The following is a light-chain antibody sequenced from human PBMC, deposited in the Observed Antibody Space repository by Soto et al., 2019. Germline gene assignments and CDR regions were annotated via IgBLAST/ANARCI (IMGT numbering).Light chain of an antibody. Sequence: EIVMTQSPATLSVSPGERVTLSCRASQSVSSNLAWYQQKHGQAPRLLIHGASTRATGVPAWFSGSGSGTDYTLTISSLQFEDFAVYYCQQYNNWPPTVGQGTKVDSK. CDR1: QSVSSN. CDR2: GAS. J-gene: IGKJ1*01. CDR3: QQYNNWPPT. V-gene: IGKV3-15*01.